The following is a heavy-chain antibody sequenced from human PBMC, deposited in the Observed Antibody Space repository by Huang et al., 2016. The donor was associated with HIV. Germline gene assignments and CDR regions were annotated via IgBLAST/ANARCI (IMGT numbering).Heavy chain of an antibody. CDR3: VRDSSSGLQLRY. CDR2: ISKTSGAT. Sequence: EVQLVESGGGLAQPGGSLRLSCVASGYTFSTYSMNWVRQAPGKGLGWVSYISKTSGATSYAESVKGRFTVSRDNVKNSLYLQMNRLRVEDTAMYYCVRDSSSGLQLRYWGQGALVIVS. D-gene: IGHD3-22*01. V-gene: IGHV3-48*01. CDR1: GYTFSTYS. J-gene: IGHJ4*02.